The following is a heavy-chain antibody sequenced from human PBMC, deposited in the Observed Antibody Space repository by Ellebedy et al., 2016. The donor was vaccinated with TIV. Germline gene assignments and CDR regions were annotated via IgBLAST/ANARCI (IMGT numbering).Heavy chain of an antibody. CDR3: ASESAKQSHKPLDY. Sequence: GESLKISXAASGFTFSSYGMHWVRQAPGKGLEWVAVISYDGSNKYYADSVKGRFTISRDNSKNTLYLQMNSLRAEDTAVYYCASESAKQSHKPLDYWGQGTLVTVSS. J-gene: IGHJ4*02. V-gene: IGHV3-30*03. CDR2: ISYDGSNK. CDR1: GFTFSSYG. D-gene: IGHD1-14*01.